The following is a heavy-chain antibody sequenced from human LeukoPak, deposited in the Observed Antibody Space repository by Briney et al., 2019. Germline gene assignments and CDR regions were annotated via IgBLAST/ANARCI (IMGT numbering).Heavy chain of an antibody. CDR1: GFTFSNYA. J-gene: IGHJ4*02. V-gene: IGHV3-23*01. D-gene: IGHD3-22*01. CDR2: ISGSGGST. Sequence: GGSLRRSCAASGFTFSNYAMNWVRQAPGKGLEWVSAISGSGGSTYYADSVKGRFTISRDNSKNTLYLQMNSLGAEDTAVYYCAKDLSASRDSGYYSLDYWGQGTLVTVSS. CDR3: AKDLSASRDSGYYSLDY.